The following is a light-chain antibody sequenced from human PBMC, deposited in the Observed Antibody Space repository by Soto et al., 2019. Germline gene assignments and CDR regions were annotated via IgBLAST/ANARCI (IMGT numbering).Light chain of an antibody. CDR1: SSDVGDYNY. CDR2: EVT. J-gene: IGLJ2*01. CDR3: SSYAGSNTVV. Sequence: QSALTQPPSASGSPGQSVTISCTGTSSDVGDYNYVSWYQQHPGKAPKLMIYEVTKRPSGVPDRFSGSKSGNTASLTVSGLQAEDEAEYYCSSYAGSNTVVFGGGNKLTVL. V-gene: IGLV2-8*01.